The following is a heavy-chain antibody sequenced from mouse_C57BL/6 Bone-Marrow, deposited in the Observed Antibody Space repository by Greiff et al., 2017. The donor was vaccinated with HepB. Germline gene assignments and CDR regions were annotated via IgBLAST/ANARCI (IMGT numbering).Heavy chain of an antibody. J-gene: IGHJ2*01. CDR1: GFTFSDYG. D-gene: IGHD1-1*01. Sequence: DVHLVESGGGLVKPGGSLKLSCAASGFTFSDYGMHWVRQAPEKGLEWVAYISSGSSTIYYADTVKGRFTISRDNAKNTLFLQMTSLRSEDTAMYCCARNYYGSSYVGDYWGQGTTLTVSS. CDR2: ISSGSSTI. CDR3: ARNYYGSSYVGDY. V-gene: IGHV5-17*01.